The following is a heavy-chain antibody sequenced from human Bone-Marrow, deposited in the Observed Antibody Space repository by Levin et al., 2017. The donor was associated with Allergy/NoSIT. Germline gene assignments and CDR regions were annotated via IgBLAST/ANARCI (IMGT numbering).Heavy chain of an antibody. CDR1: GFTFSNYV. J-gene: IGHJ3*02. Sequence: PGGSLRLSCAASGFTFSNYVMTWFRQAPGTGLVWVSAISGSGDTTYYADSVKGRFTISSESENMLYLHMNSLRADDTAVYYCAKSLHLWAFDIWGQGTTVTVSS. CDR2: ISGSGDTT. CDR3: AKSLHLWAFDI. V-gene: IGHV3-23*01. D-gene: IGHD2/OR15-2a*01.